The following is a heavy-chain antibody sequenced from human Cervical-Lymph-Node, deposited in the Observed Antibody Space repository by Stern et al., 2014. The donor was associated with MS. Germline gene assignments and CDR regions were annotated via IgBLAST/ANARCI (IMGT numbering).Heavy chain of an antibody. J-gene: IGHJ6*02. CDR1: EYTHNNYL. CDR3: AVRYCSGGRCYSVPDV. V-gene: IGHV1-46*02. D-gene: IGHD2-15*01. Sequence: VQLVESGAEVKKPGASVKVSCKASEYTHNNYLIHWVRQAPGQRPDWMGVINPSGATNHAPRAPDRATMTTDATTSTFYMELSRLRSEDTAVYYCAVRYCSGGRCYSVPDVWGQGTTVIVSS. CDR2: INPSGAT.